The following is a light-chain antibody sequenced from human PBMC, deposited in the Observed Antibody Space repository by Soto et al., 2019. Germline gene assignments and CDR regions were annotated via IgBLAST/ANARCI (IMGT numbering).Light chain of an antibody. CDR3: QQYDYWPRT. J-gene: IGKJ1*01. CDR2: AAS. V-gene: IGKV1-39*01. CDR1: QTVSTY. Sequence: DILMTQSPSSLSASIGDRFTISCRISQTVSTYLNWYQHKPGRGPTLLIYAASSLQSGVPSRFSGSGSGTDFTLTIGSLQPEDFAVYYCQQYDYWPRTFGQGTKVDI.